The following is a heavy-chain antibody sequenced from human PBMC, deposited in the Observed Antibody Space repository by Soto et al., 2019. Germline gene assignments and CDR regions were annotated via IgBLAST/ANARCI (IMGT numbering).Heavy chain of an antibody. CDR2: ISSRSSSI. D-gene: IGHD4-17*01. V-gene: IGHV3-48*02. CDR1: GFTSSSYA. Sequence: PGGALRLSFAASGFTSSSYAMNFVLQAPGKVLEWIAWISSRSSSIYYADFVRGRFTISRDNAKNSLYLQMNSLRDEDMAVYYCARDPYTSTTVTIMDSWGLGTMVTVPS. J-gene: IGHJ4*02. CDR3: ARDPYTSTTVTIMDS.